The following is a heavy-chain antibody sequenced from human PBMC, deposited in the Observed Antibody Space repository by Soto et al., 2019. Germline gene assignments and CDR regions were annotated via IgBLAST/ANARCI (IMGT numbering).Heavy chain of an antibody. CDR3: ARAYEGDYFDY. J-gene: IGHJ4*02. Sequence: QVQLVESGGGVVQPGRSLRLSCAASGFTFSSYAMHWVRQAPGKGLEWVAVISYDGSNKYYADSVKGRFTISRDNSKNTLDLQMNSLSAEATAVYYCARAYEGDYFDYWGQGTLVTVAS. D-gene: IGHD3-16*01. V-gene: IGHV3-30-3*01. CDR2: ISYDGSNK. CDR1: GFTFSSYA.